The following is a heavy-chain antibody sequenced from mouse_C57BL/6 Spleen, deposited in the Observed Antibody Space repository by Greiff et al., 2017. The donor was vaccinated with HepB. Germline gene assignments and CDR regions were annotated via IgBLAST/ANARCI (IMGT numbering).Heavy chain of an antibody. CDR1: GFTFSSYG. CDR3: ARQYSNYEDAMDY. J-gene: IGHJ4*01. V-gene: IGHV5-6*01. CDR2: ISSGGSYT. D-gene: IGHD2-5*01. Sequence: EVKLVESGGDLVKPGGSLKLSCAASGFTFSSYGMSWVRQTPDKRLEWVATISSGGSYTYYPDSVKGRFTISRDNAKNTLYLQMSSLKSEDTAMYYCARQYSNYEDAMDYWGQGTSVTVSS.